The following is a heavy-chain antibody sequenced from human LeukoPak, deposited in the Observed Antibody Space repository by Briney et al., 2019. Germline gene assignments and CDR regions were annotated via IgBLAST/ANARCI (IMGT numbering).Heavy chain of an antibody. CDR2: INHSGST. CDR1: GGSFSGYY. V-gene: IGHV4-34*01. J-gene: IGHJ5*02. Sequence: SETLSLTCAVYGGSFSGYYWSWIRQPPGKGLEWIGEINHSGSTNYNPSLKSRVTISVDTSKNQFSLKLSSVTAADTAVYYCAISPGRYDISGYYLDWFDPWGQGTLVTVSS. CDR3: AISPGRYDISGYYLDWFDP. D-gene: IGHD3-22*01.